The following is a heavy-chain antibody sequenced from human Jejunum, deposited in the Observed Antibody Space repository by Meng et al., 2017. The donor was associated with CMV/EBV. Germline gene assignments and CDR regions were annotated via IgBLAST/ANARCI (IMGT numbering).Heavy chain of an antibody. Sequence: VAVVECGGGLVQPGVSLSLSCSTSAFTFSSYWMHWVRQAPGKGLVWVSRINSDGSSTSYADSVQGRFTISRDNAKNTLYLQMNSLRAEDTAVYYCAREVGAQDYWGQGTLVTLSS. V-gene: IGHV3-74*01. D-gene: IGHD6-6*01. CDR3: AREVGAQDY. J-gene: IGHJ4*02. CDR2: INSDGSST. CDR1: AFTFSSYW.